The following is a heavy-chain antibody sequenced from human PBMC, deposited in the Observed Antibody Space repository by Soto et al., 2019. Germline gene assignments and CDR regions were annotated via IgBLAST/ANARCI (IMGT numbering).Heavy chain of an antibody. CDR3: ARGYCSSTSCAGRDDDFDY. CDR1: GFTFSSYE. D-gene: IGHD2-2*01. Sequence: EVQLVESGGGLVQPGGSLRLSCAASGFTFSSYEMNWVRRAPGKGLEWVSYISSSGSTIYYADSVKGRFTISRDNAKNSLYLQMNSLRAEDTAVYYCARGYCSSTSCAGRDDDFDYWGQGTLVTVSS. CDR2: ISSSGSTI. V-gene: IGHV3-48*03. J-gene: IGHJ4*02.